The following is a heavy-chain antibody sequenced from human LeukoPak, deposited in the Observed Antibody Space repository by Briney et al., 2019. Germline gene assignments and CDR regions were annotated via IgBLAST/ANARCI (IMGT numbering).Heavy chain of an antibody. CDR3: ARGAGATGYYYYYMDV. CDR2: INPSGGGT. V-gene: IGHV1-46*01. J-gene: IGHJ6*03. D-gene: IGHD1-26*01. Sequence: ASVKVPCKASGYTFTCNYMHWVRQAPGQGLEWMGIINPSGGGTSSAQKFQGRVTMTSDTSTSTVYMELSSLRSEDTAVYYCARGAGATGYYYYYMDVWGKGTTVTVSS. CDR1: GYTFTCNY.